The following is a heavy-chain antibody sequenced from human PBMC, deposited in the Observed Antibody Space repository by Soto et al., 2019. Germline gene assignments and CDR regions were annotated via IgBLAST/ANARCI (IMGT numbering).Heavy chain of an antibody. CDR3: ARDQKDTAMVNDAFDI. V-gene: IGHV4-30-4*01. J-gene: IGHJ3*02. Sequence: QVQLQESGPGLVKPSQTLSLTCTVSGGSISSGDYYWCWIRQPPWKGLEWIGYIYYSGSTYYNPSLKSRVTISVDTSKNQFSLKLSSVTAADTAVYYCARDQKDTAMVNDAFDIWGQGTMVTVSS. CDR2: IYYSGST. CDR1: GGSISSGDYY. D-gene: IGHD5-18*01.